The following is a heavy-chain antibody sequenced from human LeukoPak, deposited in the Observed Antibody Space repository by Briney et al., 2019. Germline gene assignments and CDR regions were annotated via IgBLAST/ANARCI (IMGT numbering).Heavy chain of an antibody. Sequence: ASVKVSCKVSGYTLTELSMHWVRQAPGKGLEWMGGFDPEDGETIYAQKFQGRVTMTEDTSTDTAYMELSSLRSEDTAVYYCARDGGYETWFDYWGQGTLVTVFS. J-gene: IGHJ4*02. CDR1: GYTLTELS. D-gene: IGHD5-12*01. CDR3: ARDGGYETWFDY. CDR2: FDPEDGET. V-gene: IGHV1-24*01.